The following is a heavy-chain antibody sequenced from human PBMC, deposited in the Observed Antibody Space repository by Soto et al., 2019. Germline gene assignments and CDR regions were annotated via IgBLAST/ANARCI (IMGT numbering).Heavy chain of an antibody. V-gene: IGHV3-21*03. D-gene: IGHD3-16*01. CDR1: GFTFSTYT. J-gene: IGHJ6*02. CDR3: ARVGSTFARGRLGGVHYGLDV. Sequence: EVRLVESGGGLVKSGGSLRLSCSASGFTFSTYTMNWVRQAPGRGLEWVSNIDRFGSYSWYVDSAQGRFTISRDNAKNSLYLKMNSLRAEDTAVYYCARVGSTFARGRLGGVHYGLDVWGQGTTVTVSS. CDR2: IDRFGSYS.